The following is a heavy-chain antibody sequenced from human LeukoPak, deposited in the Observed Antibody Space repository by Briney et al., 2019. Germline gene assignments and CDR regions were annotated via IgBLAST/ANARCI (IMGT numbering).Heavy chain of an antibody. CDR1: GFTFSDYY. J-gene: IGHJ4*02. V-gene: IGHV3-11*01. Sequence: PGGSLRLSCAASGFTFSDYYMSWIRQAPGKGLEWVSYISTSGTTMYYADSVKGRFTISRDNAKNSLYLQMNSLRAEDTAVYYCAKALAGTYDFWGQGTLVTVSS. CDR2: ISTSGTTM. D-gene: IGHD3-10*01. CDR3: AKALAGTYDF.